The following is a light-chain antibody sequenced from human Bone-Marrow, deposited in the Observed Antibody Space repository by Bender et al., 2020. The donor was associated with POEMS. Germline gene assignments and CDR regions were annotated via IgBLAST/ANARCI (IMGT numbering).Light chain of an antibody. CDR3: QAWDTYSVI. V-gene: IGLV3-1*01. J-gene: IGLJ2*01. CDR1: DLGDKY. Sequence: SYEVTQPPSVSVSPGQTASITCSGDDLGDKYVAWYQQKPGQSPVLVIYQDTKRPSGIPERFSGSNSGNTATLTISGTQAMDEADDYCQAWDTYSVIFGGGPKLTVL. CDR2: QDT.